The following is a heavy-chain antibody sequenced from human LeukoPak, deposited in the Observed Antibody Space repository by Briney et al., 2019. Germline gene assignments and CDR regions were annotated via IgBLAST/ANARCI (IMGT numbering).Heavy chain of an antibody. Sequence: SVKVSCKASGGTFSRYAISWLRQAPGQGLEWMGRIIPILDIANYAQKFRGRVTITADKSTSTASMELSSLRSEDTAMYYCARDSYFDSSGYYYRFDYWGQGTLVTVSS. CDR3: ARDSYFDSSGYYYRFDY. J-gene: IGHJ4*02. D-gene: IGHD3-22*01. CDR1: GGTFSRYA. CDR2: IIPILDIA. V-gene: IGHV1-69*04.